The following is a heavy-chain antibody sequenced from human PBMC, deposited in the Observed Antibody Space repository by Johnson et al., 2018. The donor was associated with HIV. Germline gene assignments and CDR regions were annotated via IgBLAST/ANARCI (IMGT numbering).Heavy chain of an antibody. CDR3: ARGRGYGAERGALDN. CDR2: INWSGHDT. J-gene: IGHJ3*02. V-gene: IGHV3-20*04. Sequence: MQLVESGGGVVWPGGSLRLSCAASGFTFDDYGMNWVRQVPGKGLEWVSGINWSGHDTAYSDSVKGRFTISRDNAKNSLYLQMNGLRDEDTAWYYCARGRGYGAERGALDNWDQGTMVTVSA. D-gene: IGHD4-17*01. CDR1: GFTFDDYG.